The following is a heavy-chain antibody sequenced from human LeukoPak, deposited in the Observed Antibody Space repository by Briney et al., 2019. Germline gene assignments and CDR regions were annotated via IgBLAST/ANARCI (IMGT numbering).Heavy chain of an antibody. CDR2: ITGDGGST. J-gene: IGHJ4*02. CDR1: GFTFDDYA. Sequence: PGGSLRLSCAASGFTFDDYAMHWVRQAPGKGLEWVSFITGDGGSTYYADSVKGRFTNSRDNSKNSLYLQMNSLRTQDTALYYCAKGYHYDSSGYYYLDYWGQGTLVTVSS. CDR3: AKGYHYDSSGYYYLDY. D-gene: IGHD3-22*01. V-gene: IGHV3-43*02.